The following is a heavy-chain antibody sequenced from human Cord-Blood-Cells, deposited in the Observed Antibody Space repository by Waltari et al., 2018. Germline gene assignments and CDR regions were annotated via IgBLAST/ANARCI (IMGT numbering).Heavy chain of an antibody. J-gene: IGHJ3*02. CDR1: GGSFSGYY. CDR3: AMTVTTTDAFDI. V-gene: IGHV4-34*01. D-gene: IGHD4-17*01. Sequence: QVQLQQWGAGLLKPSETMSLTSAVYGGSFSGYYWSWIRQPPGKGLEWIGEINHSGSTNYNPSLKSRVTISVDTSKNQFSLKLSSVTAADTAVYYCAMTVTTTDAFDIWGQGTMVTVSS. CDR2: INHSGST.